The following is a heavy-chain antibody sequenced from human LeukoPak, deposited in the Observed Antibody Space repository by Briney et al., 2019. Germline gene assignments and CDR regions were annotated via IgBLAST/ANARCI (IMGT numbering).Heavy chain of an antibody. J-gene: IGHJ6*04. Sequence: GGSLRLSCAASGFTFSTYSMTWVRQAPGKGLEWVSSITSSSSYIYYADSVKGRFTISRDNAKNSLYLQMNSLRAEDTAVYYCAELGITMIGGVWGKGTTVTISS. CDR2: ITSSSSYI. V-gene: IGHV3-21*01. D-gene: IGHD3-10*02. CDR3: AELGITMIGGV. CDR1: GFTFSTYS.